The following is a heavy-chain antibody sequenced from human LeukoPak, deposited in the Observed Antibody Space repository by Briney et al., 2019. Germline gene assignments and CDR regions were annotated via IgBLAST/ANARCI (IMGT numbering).Heavy chain of an antibody. V-gene: IGHV1-24*01. CDR2: FDPEDGET. J-gene: IGHJ4*02. Sequence: ASVKVSCKVSGYTLTELSMHWVRQAPGKGLEWMGGFDPEDGETIYAQKFQGRVTMTEDTSTDTAYMELSSLRSEDTAVYYCATAIIAVGCFDYWGQGTLVTVSS. D-gene: IGHD6-19*01. CDR3: ATAIIAVGCFDY. CDR1: GYTLTELS.